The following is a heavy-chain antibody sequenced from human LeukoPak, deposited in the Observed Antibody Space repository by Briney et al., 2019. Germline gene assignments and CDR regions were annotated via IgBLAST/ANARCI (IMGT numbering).Heavy chain of an antibody. CDR2: IYPGDSDT. J-gene: IGHJ5*02. D-gene: IGHD5-24*01. CDR3: ASGRRDGYRVDWFDP. Sequence: GESLKISCKGSGYSFTSYWIGWVRQMPGKGLEWMGIIYPGDSDTRYSPSFQGQVTISAAKSISTAYLQWSSLKASDTAMYYCASGRRDGYRVDWFDPWGQGTHVTVSS. V-gene: IGHV5-51*01. CDR1: GYSFTSYW.